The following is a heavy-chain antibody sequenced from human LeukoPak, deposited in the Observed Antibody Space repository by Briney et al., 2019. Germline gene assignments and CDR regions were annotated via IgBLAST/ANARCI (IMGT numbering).Heavy chain of an antibody. CDR2: MSYDGSTK. V-gene: IGHV3-30*04. D-gene: IGHD3-9*01. Sequence: GRSLRLSCAASGFTFGSYTMHWVRQAPGKGLEWVAVMSYDGSTKYYADSVKGRFTISRDNSKNTLYLQMNSLRAEDTAVYYCARFDLSDAFDIWGQGTMVTVSS. CDR3: ARFDLSDAFDI. J-gene: IGHJ3*02. CDR1: GFTFGSYT.